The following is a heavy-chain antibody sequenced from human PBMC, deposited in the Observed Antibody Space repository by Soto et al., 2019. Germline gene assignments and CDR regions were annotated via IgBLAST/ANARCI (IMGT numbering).Heavy chain of an antibody. CDR2: IDPTGTMT. Sequence: ASVKVSCKASGYTFITSYYTHWVRQAPGQGLEWMGIIDPTGTMTKYSERFQGRLTMTRDTSTSTDYMELSTLTSEDTAVYFCARDTGYDHDAFDIWGQGTMVTVSS. V-gene: IGHV1-46*01. D-gene: IGHD5-12*01. CDR3: ARDTGYDHDAFDI. CDR1: GYTFITSYY. J-gene: IGHJ3*02.